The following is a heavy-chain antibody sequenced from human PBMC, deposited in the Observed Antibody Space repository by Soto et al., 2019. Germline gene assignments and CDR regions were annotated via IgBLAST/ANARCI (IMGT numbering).Heavy chain of an antibody. V-gene: IGHV3-11*01. D-gene: IGHD3-22*01. CDR1: GFIFRDWF. Sequence: PGGSLRLSCAASGFIFRDWFMSWIRQAPGKGLEWISYISKDSGRATRYADSVKGRFTISRDNAKNTLYLQMNSLRAEDTAVYYCAKSPGMYYYDSSGYYHYDYWGQGTLVTVSS. CDR3: AKSPGMYYYDSSGYYHYDY. J-gene: IGHJ4*02. CDR2: ISKDSGRAT.